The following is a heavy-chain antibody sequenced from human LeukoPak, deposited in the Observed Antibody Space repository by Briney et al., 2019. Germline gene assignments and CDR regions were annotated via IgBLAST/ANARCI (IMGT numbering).Heavy chain of an antibody. CDR2: MNPNSGNT. Sequence: ASVKVSCKASGYTFTSYDINWVRQATGQGLEWMGWMNPNSGNTGYAQKFQGRVTMTRNTSISTAYMELSSLRAEDTAVYYCARAFSPDYYGSGRPPGGYWGQGTLVTVSS. J-gene: IGHJ4*02. CDR3: ARAFSPDYYGSGRPPGGY. V-gene: IGHV1-8*01. CDR1: GYTFTSYD. D-gene: IGHD3-10*01.